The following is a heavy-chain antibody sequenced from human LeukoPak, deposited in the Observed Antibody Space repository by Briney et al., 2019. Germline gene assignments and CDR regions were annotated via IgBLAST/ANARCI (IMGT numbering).Heavy chain of an antibody. Sequence: GGSLRLSCAASGFIFSNYAMAWVRQAPGKGLEWVSSISGSDYITYYPGSVKGRFTISRENAKNSLYLQMNSLRAGDTAVYYCARGIYGSGSFDYWGQGTLVTVSS. CDR2: ISGSDYIT. CDR3: ARGIYGSGSFDY. D-gene: IGHD3-10*01. J-gene: IGHJ4*02. CDR1: GFIFSNYA. V-gene: IGHV3-23*01.